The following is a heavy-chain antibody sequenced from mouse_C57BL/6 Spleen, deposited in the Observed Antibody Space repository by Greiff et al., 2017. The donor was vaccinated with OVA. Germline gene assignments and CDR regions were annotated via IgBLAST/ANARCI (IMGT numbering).Heavy chain of an antibody. Sequence: QVQLQQPGAELVKPGASVKLSCKASGYTFTSYWLHWVKQRPGQGLEWIGMIHPNSGSTNYNEKFKSKATLTVDKSSSTAYMQLSSLTSEDSAVYYCARFLHYYGSSHPYWGQGTTLTVSS. CDR1: GYTFTSYW. CDR3: ARFLHYYGSSHPY. D-gene: IGHD1-1*01. CDR2: IHPNSGST. V-gene: IGHV1-64*01. J-gene: IGHJ2*01.